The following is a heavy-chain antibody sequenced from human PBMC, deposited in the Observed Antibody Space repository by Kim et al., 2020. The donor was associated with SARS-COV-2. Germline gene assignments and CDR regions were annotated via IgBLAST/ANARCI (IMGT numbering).Heavy chain of an antibody. V-gene: IGHV4-59*13. CDR1: GDSISNYY. J-gene: IGHJ6*02. Sequence: SETLPLTCSVSGDSISNYYWNWVRQPPGKGLEWLGNVYHSGSTNYNPSLKSRVTISVDTPNNQFSLKVSSVTAADTAVYYCARLISYYGMDVWGQGTTVTVSS. D-gene: IGHD3-16*01. CDR2: VYHSGST. CDR3: ARLISYYGMDV.